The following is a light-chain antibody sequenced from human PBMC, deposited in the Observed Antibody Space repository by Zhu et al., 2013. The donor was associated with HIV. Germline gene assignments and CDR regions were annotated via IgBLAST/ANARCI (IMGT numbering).Light chain of an antibody. CDR1: QSVLYSSKNKNY. V-gene: IGKV4-1*01. J-gene: IGKJ2*03. CDR2: WAS. Sequence: DIVMTQSPDSLAVSLGERATINCKSSQSVLYSSKNKNYLAWYQQKPGQPPKLLIYWASTRESGVPDRFSGSGSGTDFTLTISSLQAEDVAVYFCQQYYSTPQDSFGQGTKLEIK. CDR3: QQYYSTPQDS.